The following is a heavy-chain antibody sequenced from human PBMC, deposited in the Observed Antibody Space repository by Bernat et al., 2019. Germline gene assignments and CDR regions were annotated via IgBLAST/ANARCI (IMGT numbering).Heavy chain of an antibody. V-gene: IGHV3-49*04. CDR2: IRSKAYGGTT. CDR1: GFTFGDYA. J-gene: IGHJ4*02. CDR3: TRDRYYYDSSGYYNYFDY. D-gene: IGHD3-22*01. Sequence: EVQLVESGGGLVQPGRSLRLSCTASGFTFGDYAMSWVRQAPGKGLEWVGFIRSKAYGGTTEYAASVKGRFTISRDDSKSIAYLQMNSLKTEDTAVYYCTRDRYYYDSSGYYNYFDYWGQGTLVTVSS.